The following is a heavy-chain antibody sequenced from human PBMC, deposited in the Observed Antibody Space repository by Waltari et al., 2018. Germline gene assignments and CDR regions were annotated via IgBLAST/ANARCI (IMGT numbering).Heavy chain of an antibody. J-gene: IGHJ4*02. CDR1: GFTFGDYA. V-gene: IGHV3-49*04. Sequence: EVQLVESGGGLVQPGRSLRLPCRTSGFTFGDYAIDWVRQAPGKGLEWVGFSRTKANGGTTEYAASVKGRFIISRDDSKSIAYVQMNSLRAEDTAVYYCARDGGVDGTGFDYWGQGTLVTVSS. CDR2: SRTKANGGTT. D-gene: IGHD2-8*02. CDR3: ARDGGVDGTGFDY.